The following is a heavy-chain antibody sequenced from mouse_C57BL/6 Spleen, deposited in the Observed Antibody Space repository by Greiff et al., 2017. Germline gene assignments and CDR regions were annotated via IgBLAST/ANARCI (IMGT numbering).Heavy chain of an antibody. CDR1: GYTFTSYW. CDR3: ARHYYGSSYRGAMDD. D-gene: IGHD1-1*01. V-gene: IGHV1-50*01. CDR2: IDPSDSYT. Sequence: QVHVKQPGAELVKPGASVKLSCKASGYTFTSYWMQWVKQSPGQGLEWIGEIDPSDSYTNYNQKFKGKATLTVDTASSTAYMQLSSLTSEDSTVYYCARHYYGSSYRGAMDDWGQGTSVTVSS. J-gene: IGHJ4*01.